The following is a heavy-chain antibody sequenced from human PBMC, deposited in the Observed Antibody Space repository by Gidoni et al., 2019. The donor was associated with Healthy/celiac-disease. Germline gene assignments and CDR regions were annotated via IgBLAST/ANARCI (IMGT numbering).Heavy chain of an antibody. CDR3: AKGRRGYSGYDYLSYFDY. D-gene: IGHD5-12*01. CDR1: GGSISSGGYY. J-gene: IGHJ4*02. Sequence: QVQLQESGPGLVKPSQTLSLTCTVSGGSISSGGYYWSLIRQHPGKGLEWIGYIYYSGSTYYNPSLKSRVTISVDTSKNQFSLKLSSVTAADTAVYYCAKGRRGYSGYDYLSYFDYWGQGTLVTVSS. CDR2: IYYSGST. V-gene: IGHV4-31*03.